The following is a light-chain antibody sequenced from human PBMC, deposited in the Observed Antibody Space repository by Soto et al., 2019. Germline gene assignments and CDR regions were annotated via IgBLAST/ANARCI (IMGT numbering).Light chain of an antibody. CDR3: AAWDDSLNGVV. Sequence: QPVLTQPPSMSEAPRQRVTISCSGSSFNIGNNAVSWYQQFPGKAPRLLIYSDDLLPSGVSDRFSGSKSGTSASLAISGLQSADEADYYCAAWDDSLNGVVFGGGTKLTVL. CDR2: SDD. V-gene: IGLV1-36*01. CDR1: SFNIGNNA. J-gene: IGLJ3*02.